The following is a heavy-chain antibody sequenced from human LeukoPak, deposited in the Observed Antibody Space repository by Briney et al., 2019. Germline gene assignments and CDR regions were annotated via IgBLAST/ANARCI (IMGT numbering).Heavy chain of an antibody. CDR1: GTSW. CDR2: IKTDGSSR. V-gene: IGHV3-74*01. CDR3: ATGDGVMMNY. J-gene: IGHJ4*02. Sequence: LPGGSLRLSCEGSGTSWMHWVRQAPGKGLEWVSRIKTDGSSRSYADSVKGRFTISRDNGENTLYLQMNSLRPEDTAIYYCATGDGVMMNYWGQGTRVTVSS. D-gene: IGHD3-16*01.